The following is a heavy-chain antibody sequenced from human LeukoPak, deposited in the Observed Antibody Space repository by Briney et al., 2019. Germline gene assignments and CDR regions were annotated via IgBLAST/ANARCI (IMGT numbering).Heavy chain of an antibody. CDR2: IYTSGST. CDR1: GGSISSGSYY. V-gene: IGHV4-61*02. CDR3: ARDWFHAIDY. Sequence: SETLSLTCTVSGGSISSGSYYWSWIRQPAGKGLEWIGRIYTSGSTNYYPSLKSRVTISVDTSKNQFSLKLSSVTAADTAVYYCARDWFHAIDYWGQGILVTVSS. D-gene: IGHD2/OR15-2a*01. J-gene: IGHJ4*02.